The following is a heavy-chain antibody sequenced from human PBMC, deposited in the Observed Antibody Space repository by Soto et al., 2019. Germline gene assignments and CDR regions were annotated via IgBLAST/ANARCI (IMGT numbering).Heavy chain of an antibody. J-gene: IGHJ6*02. Sequence: EGQLAESGGGLVQPGRSLRLSCAASGFTFSDYAMHWVRQVPGKGLEWISGISWNGGSIGYADSIKGRFIISRDNAKNSLYLGMYRLRLEDTALYCRAKDRGVRAYYYYYGMDVWGQGTTVTVSS. CDR2: ISWNGGSI. D-gene: IGHD6-6*01. CDR3: AKDRGVRAYYYYYGMDV. V-gene: IGHV3-9*01. CDR1: GFTFSDYA.